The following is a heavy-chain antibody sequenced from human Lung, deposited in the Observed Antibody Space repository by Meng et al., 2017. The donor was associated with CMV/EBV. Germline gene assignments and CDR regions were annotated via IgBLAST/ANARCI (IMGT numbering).Heavy chain of an antibody. Sequence: SXXVSXKASGYTFSSHYMHWVRQAPGQGLEWMGKINPSGGSTSYAQQFQGRVTMTRDTSKTTVYMELSSLRAEDTAVYYCARGRLLQYYSGAYFDYWGQGXLVTVSS. J-gene: IGHJ4*02. D-gene: IGHD3-16*01. CDR1: GYTFSSHY. CDR2: INPSGGST. CDR3: ARGRLLQYYSGAYFDY. V-gene: IGHV1-46*01.